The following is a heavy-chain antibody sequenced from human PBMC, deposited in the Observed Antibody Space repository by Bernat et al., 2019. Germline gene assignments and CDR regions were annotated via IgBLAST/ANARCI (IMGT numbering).Heavy chain of an antibody. CDR2: ISGSGGST. CDR3: AKGRGSYYYGSGSFKYYYYYGMDV. V-gene: IGHV3-23*01. CDR1: GFTFSSYA. J-gene: IGHJ6*02. D-gene: IGHD3-10*01. Sequence: EVQLLESGGGLVQPGGSLRLSCAASGFTFSSYAMSWVRQAPGKGLEWVSAISGSGGSTYYAGSVTGRFTISRDNSKNTLYLQMNSLRAEDTAVYYCAKGRGSYYYGSGSFKYYYYYGMDVWGQGTTVTVSS.